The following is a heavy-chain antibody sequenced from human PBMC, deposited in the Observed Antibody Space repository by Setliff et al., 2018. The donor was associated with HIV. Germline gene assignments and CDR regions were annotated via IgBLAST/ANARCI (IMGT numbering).Heavy chain of an antibody. CDR3: ARTLSTVTHDAFAI. D-gene: IGHD4-4*01. CDR1: GGTLNSYA. CDR2: IIPIFGTA. J-gene: IGHJ3*02. V-gene: IGHV1-69*06. Sequence: SVKVSCKTSGGTLNSYAISWVRQAPGQGLEWMGGIIPIFGTANYAQKFQGRVTITADKSTSTAYMELSSLRSEDTAMYYCARTLSTVTHDAFAIWGQGTMVTVSS.